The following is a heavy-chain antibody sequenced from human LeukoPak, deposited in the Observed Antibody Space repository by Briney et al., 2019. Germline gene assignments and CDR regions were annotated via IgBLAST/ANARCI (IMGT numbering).Heavy chain of an antibody. Sequence: ASVKVSCKVSGYTLTELSMHWVQQAPGKGLEWMGGFDPEDGETIYAQKFQGRVTMTEDTSTDTAYMELSSLRSEDTAVHYCATDRYYYGSGSYRGVGNWGQGTLVTVSS. D-gene: IGHD3-10*01. V-gene: IGHV1-24*01. CDR1: GYTLTELS. CDR2: FDPEDGET. CDR3: ATDRYYYGSGSYRGVGN. J-gene: IGHJ4*02.